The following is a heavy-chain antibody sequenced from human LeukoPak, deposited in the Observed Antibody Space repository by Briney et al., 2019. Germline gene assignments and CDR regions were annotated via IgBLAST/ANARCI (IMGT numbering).Heavy chain of an antibody. CDR1: GFTFSSYA. Sequence: GGSLRLSCAASGFTFSSYAMSWVRQAPGKGLEWVSAISGSGGSTYYADSVKGRFTISRDNSKNTLYLQMNSLRAEDTAVYYCAKDRMRSLAGKDFQHWGQGTLVTVSS. D-gene: IGHD6-13*01. V-gene: IGHV3-23*01. J-gene: IGHJ1*01. CDR2: ISGSGGST. CDR3: AKDRMRSLAGKDFQH.